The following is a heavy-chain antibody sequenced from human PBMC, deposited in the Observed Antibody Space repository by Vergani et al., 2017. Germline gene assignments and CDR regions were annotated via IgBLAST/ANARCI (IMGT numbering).Heavy chain of an antibody. D-gene: IGHD5-24*01. Sequence: QVQLVHSGAEVKKPGSSVKVSCKASGGTFSSYTISWVRQAPGQGLEWMGRIIPILGIANYAQKFQGRVTITADKSTSTAYMELSSLRSEDTAVYYCARGGDGYKYYFGYWGQGTLVTVSS. CDR2: IIPILGIA. V-gene: IGHV1-69*02. CDR3: ARGGDGYKYYFGY. CDR1: GGTFSSYT. J-gene: IGHJ4*02.